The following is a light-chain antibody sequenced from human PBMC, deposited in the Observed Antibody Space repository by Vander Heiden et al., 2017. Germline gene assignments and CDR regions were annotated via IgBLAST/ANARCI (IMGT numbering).Light chain of an antibody. J-gene: IGKJ4*01. V-gene: IGKV1-39*01. CDR1: QSISSY. Sequence: DIQMTQSPSSLSASVGDRVTITCRASQSISSYLNWYQQKPGKAPKLLIYAASSLQSGVPSRFTRSGSGTDFTLTIRSLQPEDFTTYYSQGCEGTGITSGAGTRVRIK. CDR2: AAS. CDR3: QGCEGTGIT.